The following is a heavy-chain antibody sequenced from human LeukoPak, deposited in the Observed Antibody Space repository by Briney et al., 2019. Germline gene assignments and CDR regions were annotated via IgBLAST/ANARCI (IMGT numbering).Heavy chain of an antibody. D-gene: IGHD5-18*01. CDR2: ISYDGSNK. CDR1: GFTFSSYA. CDR3: AKSFTALGPFDY. J-gene: IGHJ4*02. Sequence: GGSLRLSCAASGFTFSSYAMHWVRQAPGKGLEWVAVISYDGSNKYYADSVKGRFTISRDNSKNTLYLQMNSLRAEDTAVYYCAKSFTALGPFDYWGQGTLVTVSS. V-gene: IGHV3-30-3*02.